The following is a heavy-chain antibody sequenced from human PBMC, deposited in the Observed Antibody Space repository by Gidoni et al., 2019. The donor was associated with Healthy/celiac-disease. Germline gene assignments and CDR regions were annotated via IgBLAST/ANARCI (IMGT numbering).Heavy chain of an antibody. J-gene: IGHJ4*02. D-gene: IGHD6-13*01. CDR3: ARSIAAAATSGIY. CDR1: GYNLTSYY. CDR2: INPSGGRT. V-gene: IGHV1-46*01. Sequence: QVQLVQSGAEVKKPGASVKVSCKASGYNLTSYYIHWVRQAPGEGLEWMGIINPSGGRTTYAQKFQGRVTMTRDTSTSTVFMELSSLRSDDTAVYYCARSIAAAATSGIYWGQGTLVTVSS.